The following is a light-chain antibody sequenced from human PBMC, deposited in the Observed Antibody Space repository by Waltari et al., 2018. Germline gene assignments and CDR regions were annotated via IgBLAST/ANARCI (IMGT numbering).Light chain of an antibody. CDR2: DVD. Sequence: QSALTQPPSASGSPGPSVTISCTGTIADIYYYNFVSWYQQHPGKTPQLLIYDVDKRPPGVPARVAGSTSGNTASVTVSGLQAEEEADYFCALYAGSNNPYVFGPGTRVTVL. CDR1: IADIYYYNF. CDR3: ALYAGSNNPYV. V-gene: IGLV2-8*01. J-gene: IGLJ1*01.